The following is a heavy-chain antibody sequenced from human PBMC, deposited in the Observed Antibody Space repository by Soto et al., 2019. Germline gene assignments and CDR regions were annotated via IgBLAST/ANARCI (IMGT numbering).Heavy chain of an antibody. CDR1: GGSFSENH. CDR2: IQNTGGT. Sequence: QVQVQQWGAGLLKPSETLSLTCAVYGGSFSENHWSWIRQPPGKGLEWIGEIQNTGGTNYSPSLNSGVTISVERSKNQLSLSLTSVSAADTAVYYCARSRNLDVWGQGTKVIVSS. V-gene: IGHV4-34*01. D-gene: IGHD1-1*01. CDR3: ARSRNLDV. J-gene: IGHJ6*02.